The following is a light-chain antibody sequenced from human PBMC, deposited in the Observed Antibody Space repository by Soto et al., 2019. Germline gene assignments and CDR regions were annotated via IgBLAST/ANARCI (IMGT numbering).Light chain of an antibody. V-gene: IGLV1-40*01. CDR3: QAFDNSLSASVV. Sequence: QSVLTQPPSVSGAPGQTVTISCAGSSSHIGATYDIHWYQQLPGAAPRLLIYGNSNRPSGVPDRFAGSKSGTSASLAIIGLRVEDEGIYYCQAFDNSLSASVVFGGGTKLTVL. CDR2: GNS. J-gene: IGLJ3*02. CDR1: SSHIGATYD.